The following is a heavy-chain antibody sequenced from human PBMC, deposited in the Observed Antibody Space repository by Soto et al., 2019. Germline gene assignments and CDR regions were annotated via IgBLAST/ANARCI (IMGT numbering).Heavy chain of an antibody. Sequence: LSLTCTVSGGSISSYYWSWIRQPPGKGLEWIGYIYYSGSTNYNPSLKSRVTISVDTSKNQFSLKLSSVTAADTAVYYCARDSLKGPFMDVWGQGTTVTVSS. J-gene: IGHJ6*02. CDR2: IYYSGST. V-gene: IGHV4-59*01. CDR1: GGSISSYY. CDR3: ARDSLKGPFMDV.